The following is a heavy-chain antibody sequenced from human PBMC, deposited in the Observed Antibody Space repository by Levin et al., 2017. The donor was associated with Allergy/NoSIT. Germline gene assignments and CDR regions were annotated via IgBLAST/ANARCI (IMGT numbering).Heavy chain of an antibody. V-gene: IGHV3-74*01. CDR3: ARDTSSSWYYGDYFDY. CDR1: GFTFSSYW. J-gene: IGHJ4*02. D-gene: IGHD6-13*01. Sequence: ETLSLTCAASGFTFSSYWMHWVRQAPGKGLVWVSRINSDGSSTSYADSVKGRFTISRDNAKNTLYLQMNSLRAEDTAVYYCARDTSSSWYYGDYFDYWGQGTLVTVSS. CDR2: INSDGSST.